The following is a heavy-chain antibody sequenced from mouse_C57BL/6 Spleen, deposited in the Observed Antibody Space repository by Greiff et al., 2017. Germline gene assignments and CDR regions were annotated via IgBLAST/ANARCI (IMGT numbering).Heavy chain of an antibody. J-gene: IGHJ3*01. CDR3: ARSGFDYGSSYAWFAY. CDR1: GYTFTDYY. V-gene: IGHV1-26*01. CDR2: INPNNGGT. D-gene: IGHD1-1*01. Sequence: VQLQQSGPELVKPGASVKITCKASGYTFTDYYMNWVKQSHGKSLEWIGDINPNNGGTSYNQKFKGKATLTVDKSSSTAYMELRSLTSEDSAVYYCARSGFDYGSSYAWFAYWGQGTLVTVSA.